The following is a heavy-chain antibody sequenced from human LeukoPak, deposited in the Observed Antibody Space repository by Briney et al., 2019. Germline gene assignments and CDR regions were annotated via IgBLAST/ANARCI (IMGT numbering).Heavy chain of an antibody. CDR3: ARDRFRSSSGYFDAFDI. Sequence: ASVKVSCKASGYTFTTSVMHWVRQAPGQGLEWMGWISAYNGNTNYAQKLQGRVTMTTDTSTSTAYMELRSLRSDDTAVYYCARDRFRSSSGYFDAFDIWGQGTMVTVSS. CDR2: ISAYNGNT. J-gene: IGHJ3*02. CDR1: GYTFTTSV. V-gene: IGHV1-18*01. D-gene: IGHD3-22*01.